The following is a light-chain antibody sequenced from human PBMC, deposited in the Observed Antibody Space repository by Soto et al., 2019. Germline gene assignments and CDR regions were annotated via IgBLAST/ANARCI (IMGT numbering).Light chain of an antibody. CDR3: QQYCSSPIT. Sequence: ENVLTQSPGTLSLSPGERATLSCRASQSVSGSYLAWYQQKPGQAPRLLIYGASSRATGIPDRFSGSGSGTDFTITISRLESEDSAVYCCQQYCSSPITFGQGTRLEIK. CDR1: QSVSGSY. J-gene: IGKJ5*01. CDR2: GAS. V-gene: IGKV3-20*01.